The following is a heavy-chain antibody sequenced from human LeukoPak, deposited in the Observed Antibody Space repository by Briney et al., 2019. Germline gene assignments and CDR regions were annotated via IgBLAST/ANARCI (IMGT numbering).Heavy chain of an antibody. V-gene: IGHV4-34*01. D-gene: IGHD1-14*01. J-gene: IGHJ4*02. CDR1: GGSFSGYY. Sequence: KPSETLSLTCAVYGGSFSGYYWSWIRQPPGKGLEWIGEINDSGSTNYNPSLKSRVTISVDTSKNQFSLKLSSVTAADTAVYYCARAGATGRGTFDYWGQGTLVTVSS. CDR3: ARAGATGRGTFDY. CDR2: INDSGST.